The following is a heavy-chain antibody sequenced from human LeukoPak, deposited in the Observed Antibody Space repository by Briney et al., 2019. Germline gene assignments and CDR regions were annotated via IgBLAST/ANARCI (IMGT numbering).Heavy chain of an antibody. CDR2: ISGSGSAI. D-gene: IGHD2-8*01. V-gene: IGHV3-11*04. Sequence: GGSLRLSCAGSGFTFTDYYMTWIRQAPGKGLEWVSHISGSGSAIYYADSVRGRSTISRDNAKNSLYLQMNDLRAEDTAVYYCARDLGNCSNGVCYADFWGQGTLVTVPS. CDR1: GFTFTDYY. CDR3: ARDLGNCSNGVCYADF. J-gene: IGHJ4*02.